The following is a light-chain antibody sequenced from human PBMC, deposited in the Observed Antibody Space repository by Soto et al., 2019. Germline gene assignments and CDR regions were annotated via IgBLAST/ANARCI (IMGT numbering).Light chain of an antibody. Sequence: DIKVTQSPSSLSASIGDRVNITCRASQGIRNYLAWYQQKPGKVPKLLIYAASSLQSGVSSRFSGSGSGTDCTITISSLQPEDVATYYCQMYNRDPALTFGGGTKVQI. CDR3: QMYNRDPALT. V-gene: IGKV1-27*01. CDR2: AAS. J-gene: IGKJ4*01. CDR1: QGIRNY.